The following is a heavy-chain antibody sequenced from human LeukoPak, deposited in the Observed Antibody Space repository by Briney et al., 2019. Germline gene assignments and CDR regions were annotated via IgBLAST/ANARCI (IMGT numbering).Heavy chain of an antibody. CDR1: GGTFSSYA. D-gene: IGHD3-22*01. J-gene: IGHJ4*02. CDR2: IIPIFGTA. Sequence: ASVKVSCKASGGTFSSYAISWVRQAPGQGLEWMGGIIPIFGTANYAQKFQGRVTITADKSTSTAYMELSSLRSEDTAVYYCARAYYDSSADTFDYWGQGTLVTVSS. V-gene: IGHV1-69*06. CDR3: ARAYYDSSADTFDY.